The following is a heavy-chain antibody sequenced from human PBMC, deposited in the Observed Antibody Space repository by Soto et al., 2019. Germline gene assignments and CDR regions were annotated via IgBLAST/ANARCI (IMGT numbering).Heavy chain of an antibody. CDR3: ARDGGGVVPAAIGTYYYYGMDV. CDR1: GGSISSYY. CDR2: IYYSGST. J-gene: IGHJ6*02. V-gene: IGHV4-59*01. Sequence: QVQLQESGPGLVKPSETLSLTCTVSGGSISSYYWSWIRQPPGKGLEWIGYIYYSGSTNYNPSLKSRVTISVDTSKNQFSLKLSSVTAADTAVYYCARDGGGVVPAAIGTYYYYGMDVWGQGTTVTVSS. D-gene: IGHD2-2*01.